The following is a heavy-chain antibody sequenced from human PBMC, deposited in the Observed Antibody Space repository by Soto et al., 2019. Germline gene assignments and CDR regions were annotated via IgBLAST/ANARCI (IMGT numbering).Heavy chain of an antibody. D-gene: IGHD3-9*01. J-gene: IGHJ5*02. Sequence: ASVKVSCKASGYTFTSYGISWVRQAPGQGLEWMGWISAYNGNTNYAQKLQGRVTMTTDTSTSTAYMELRSLRSDDTAVYYCARSLVLTGYYLTNWFDPWGQGTLVTFSS. CDR3: ARSLVLTGYYLTNWFDP. V-gene: IGHV1-18*01. CDR1: GYTFTSYG. CDR2: ISAYNGNT.